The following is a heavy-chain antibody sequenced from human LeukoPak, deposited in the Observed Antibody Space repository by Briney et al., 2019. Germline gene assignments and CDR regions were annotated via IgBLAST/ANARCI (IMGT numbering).Heavy chain of an antibody. CDR1: GFTFSSYW. V-gene: IGHV3-7*01. D-gene: IGHD2-2*01. CDR2: IKQDGSEK. CDR3: ARGSTSFVV. J-gene: IGHJ4*02. Sequence: GASLRLSCAASGFTFSSYWMSWVRQAPGKGLEWVVNIKQDGSEKNYVASVKGRFTISRDNAKNSLYLQMNSLRAEDTAVYYCARGSTSFVVGGQGILVTVSS.